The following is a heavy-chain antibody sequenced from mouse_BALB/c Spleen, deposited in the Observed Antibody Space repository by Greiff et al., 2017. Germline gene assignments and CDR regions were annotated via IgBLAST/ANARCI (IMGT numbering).Heavy chain of an antibody. CDR2: IWAGGST. CDR3: ARDRGSSDAMDY. CDR1: GFSLTSYG. V-gene: IGHV2-9*02. Sequence: QVQLKQSGPGLVQPSQSLSITCTVSGFSLTSYGVHWVRQPPGKGLEWLGVIWAGGSTNYNSALMSRLSISKDNSKSQVFLKMNSLQTDDTAMYYCARDRGSSDAMDYWGQGTSVTVSS. D-gene: IGHD1-1*01. J-gene: IGHJ4*01.